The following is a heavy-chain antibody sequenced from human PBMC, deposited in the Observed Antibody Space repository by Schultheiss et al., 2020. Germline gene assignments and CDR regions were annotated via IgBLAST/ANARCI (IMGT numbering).Heavy chain of an antibody. CDR3: TTQTSEYSYLIDH. V-gene: IGHV3-73*01. Sequence: GGSLRLSCAASGFTVSSNYMSWVRQAPGKGLEWVGRIRSKANNYATAYAASVSGRFTISRDDSKNTAYLQMNSLKTEDTAVYYCTTQTSEYSYLIDHWGQGTLVTVSS. CDR2: IRSKANNYAT. D-gene: IGHD5-18*01. J-gene: IGHJ4*02. CDR1: GFTVSSNY.